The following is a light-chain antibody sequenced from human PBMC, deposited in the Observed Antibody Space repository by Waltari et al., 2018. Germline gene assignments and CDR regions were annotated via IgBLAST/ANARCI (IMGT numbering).Light chain of an antibody. CDR3: QAWDSRAYVV. J-gene: IGLJ2*01. Sequence: SYELTQPPSVSVSPGQTASITCSGDKLGDKYACWYQQKPGQSPVLVIYQDSKRPSGIPERFSGSKSGSTATLTISGTQAMDEADYYCQAWDSRAYVVFGGGTKLTVL. CDR1: KLGDKY. CDR2: QDS. V-gene: IGLV3-1*01.